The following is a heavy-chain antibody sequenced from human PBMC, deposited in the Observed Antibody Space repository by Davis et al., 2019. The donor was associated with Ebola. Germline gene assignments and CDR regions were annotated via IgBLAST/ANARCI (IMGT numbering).Heavy chain of an antibody. Sequence: ASVKVSCKASGYNFSTYGFSWVRQAPGQGLEWMGWVSADNDDRKYAEKFQGRVTMTTDSSTSTAYMELSGLTYDDTAVYFCARARGRWDVGGYLLGHWGQGTLVTVSS. CDR3: ARARGRWDVGGYLLGH. CDR1: GYNFSTYG. D-gene: IGHD1-26*01. CDR2: VSADNDDR. J-gene: IGHJ4*02. V-gene: IGHV1-18*01.